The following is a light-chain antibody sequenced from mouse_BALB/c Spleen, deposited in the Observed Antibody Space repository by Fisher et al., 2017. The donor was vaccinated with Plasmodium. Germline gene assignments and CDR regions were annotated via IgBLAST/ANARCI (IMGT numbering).Light chain of an antibody. V-gene: IGKV5-43*01. CDR3: QQSNSWPLT. J-gene: IGKJ5*01. CDR2: YTS. CDR1: K. Sequence: KLHWYQQKSHESLRLLINYTSQSISGIPSRFSGSGSGTDFTLSINNVETEDFGVYFCQQSNSWPLTFGAGTKLEL.